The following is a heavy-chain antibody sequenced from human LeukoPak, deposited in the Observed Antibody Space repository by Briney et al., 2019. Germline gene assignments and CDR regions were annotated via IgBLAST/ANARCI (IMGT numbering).Heavy chain of an antibody. J-gene: IGHJ6*03. CDR1: GGSISSGSYY. V-gene: IGHV4-61*09. CDR2: IYTSGST. D-gene: IGHD1-14*01. Sequence: PSQTLSLTCTVSGGSISSGSYYWSWIRQPAGKGLEWIGHIYTSGSTNYNPSLKSRVTISVDTSKNQFSLKLSSVTAADTAVYYCSRTKVGSETPKAPHYYYMDVWGKGTTVTVSS. CDR3: SRTKVGSETPKAPHYYYMDV.